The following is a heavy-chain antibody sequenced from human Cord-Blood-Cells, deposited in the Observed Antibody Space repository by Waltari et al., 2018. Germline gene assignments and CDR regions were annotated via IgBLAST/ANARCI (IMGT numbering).Heavy chain of an antibody. V-gene: IGHV1-69*06. CDR1: GGTFSSYA. D-gene: IGHD4-4*01. J-gene: IGHJ4*02. CDR3: ARAWHSNFDY. CDR2: INPIFGTE. Sequence: QVQLVQSGAEVKKPGSSVKVSCKASGGTFSSYAISWVRQAPGQGLEWMGCINPIFGTENDAQKFQGRVTSTADKSTSTAYMELSSLRSEDTAVYYCARAWHSNFDYWGQGTLVTVSS.